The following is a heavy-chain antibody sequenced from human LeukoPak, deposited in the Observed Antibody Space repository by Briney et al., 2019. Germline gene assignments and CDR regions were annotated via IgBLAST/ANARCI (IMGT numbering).Heavy chain of an antibody. V-gene: IGHV4-4*09. D-gene: IGHD3-3*01. Sequence: SETLSLTCTVSGGSISSYYWSWIRQPPGKGLEWIGYIYTSGSTNYNPSLKSRVTISVDTSKNQFSLKLSSVTAADTAVYYCARCSSKRFLEWLLPGPDLNWFDPWGQGTLVTVSS. CDR1: GGSISSYY. CDR3: ARCSSKRFLEWLLPGPDLNWFDP. J-gene: IGHJ5*02. CDR2: IYTSGST.